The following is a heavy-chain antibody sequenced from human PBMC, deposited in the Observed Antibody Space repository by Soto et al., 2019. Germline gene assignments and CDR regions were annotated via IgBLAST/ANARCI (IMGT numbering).Heavy chain of an antibody. CDR1: GFSFSTFE. D-gene: IGHD3-16*01. J-gene: IGHJ5*01. CDR2: ISDDSSRT. Sequence: GGSLRLSCAASGFSFSTFEMSWVRQAPERGLEWVTFISDDSSRTYYAETVKGRFTISRDNSKFTLYLQMNSLTAEDTAVYACVKGGWLDFWGQGTLVTVSS. V-gene: IGHV3-23*01. CDR3: VKGGWLDF.